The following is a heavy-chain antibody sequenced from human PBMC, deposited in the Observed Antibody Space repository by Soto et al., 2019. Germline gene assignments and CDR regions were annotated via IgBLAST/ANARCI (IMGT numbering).Heavy chain of an antibody. Sequence: GESVKISCKGSGYSFTSYWISWVRQMPGKGLEWMGRIDPSDSYTNYSPSFQGHVTISADKSISTAYLQWSSLKASDTAMYYCAGNVLRYFDWLNGAFDIWGQGTMVTVSS. J-gene: IGHJ3*02. D-gene: IGHD3-9*01. V-gene: IGHV5-10-1*01. CDR1: GYSFTSYW. CDR3: AGNVLRYFDWLNGAFDI. CDR2: IDPSDSYT.